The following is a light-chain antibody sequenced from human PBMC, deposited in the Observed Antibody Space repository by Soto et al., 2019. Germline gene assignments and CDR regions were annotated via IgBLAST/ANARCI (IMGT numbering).Light chain of an antibody. CDR3: QQLDSDWYA. V-gene: IGKV1-9*01. J-gene: IGKJ2*01. CDR2: GAS. Sequence: EIQLTQSPSFLSSSVGDRVTITCRASQGISTYLAWYLQRPGNAPKLLIYGASTWQSGVPSRFSGSGSGTEFTLTISSLQPEDFGAYYCQQLDSDWYAFGQGTKLEIK. CDR1: QGISTY.